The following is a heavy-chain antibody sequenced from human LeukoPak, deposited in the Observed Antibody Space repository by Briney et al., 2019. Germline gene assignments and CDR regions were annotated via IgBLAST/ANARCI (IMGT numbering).Heavy chain of an antibody. Sequence: GGSLRLSCAASGFTFSNYGMSWVRQAPGKELEWVSAISGSGGSTYYADSVKGRFTISRDNSKNTLYLQMNSLRAEDTAVYYCARARSSYGYGDAFDIWGQGTMVTVSS. J-gene: IGHJ3*02. CDR3: ARARSSYGYGDAFDI. D-gene: IGHD5-18*01. CDR1: GFTFSNYG. V-gene: IGHV3-23*01. CDR2: ISGSGGST.